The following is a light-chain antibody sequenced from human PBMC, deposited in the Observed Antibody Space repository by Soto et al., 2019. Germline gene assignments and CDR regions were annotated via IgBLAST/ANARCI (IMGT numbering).Light chain of an antibody. Sequence: EIVLTQSPATLSLSPGERATLSCRASQSVSSYLAWYQQKPGQAPRLLIYDSSNRANGIPARFSGSGSGTDLPLTICILEPEDFAVYHLQLRGNRLRTFVHGTKVQLK. CDR2: DSS. CDR3: QLRGNRLRT. V-gene: IGKV3-11*01. CDR1: QSVSSY. J-gene: IGKJ1*01.